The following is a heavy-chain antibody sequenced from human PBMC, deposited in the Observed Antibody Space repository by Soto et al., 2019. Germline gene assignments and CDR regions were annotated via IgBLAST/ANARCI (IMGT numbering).Heavy chain of an antibody. V-gene: IGHV1-18*01. CDR1: GYTFTTYG. D-gene: IGHD1-1*01. CDR2: ISAYYGDT. Sequence: QVQMVQSATEVKRPGASVKVSCKASGYTFTTYGIRWVRQAPGQGLEWLGWISAYYGDTKYAPEVQGRVTMTRDISTTTAYKELRTMRSDDKAMYFCVRGSEPLRTTVTLAYWGQGTLVSVSS. CDR3: VRGSEPLRTTVTLAY. J-gene: IGHJ4*02.